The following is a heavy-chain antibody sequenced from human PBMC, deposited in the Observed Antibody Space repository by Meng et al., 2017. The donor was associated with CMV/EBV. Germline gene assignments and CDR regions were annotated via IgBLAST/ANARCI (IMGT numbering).Heavy chain of an antibody. D-gene: IGHD2-2*01. J-gene: IGHJ4*02. CDR2: ISWNSGSI. CDR1: GFTFDDYA. V-gene: IGHV3-9*03. CDR3: ARPPMGYCSSTSCRSFDY. Sequence: GGSLRLSCAASGFTFDDYAMHWVRQAPGKGLEWVSGISWNSGSIGYADSVKGRFTISRDNAKNSLYLQMNSLRAEDMALYYCARPPMGYCSSTSCRSFDYWGQGTLVTVSS.